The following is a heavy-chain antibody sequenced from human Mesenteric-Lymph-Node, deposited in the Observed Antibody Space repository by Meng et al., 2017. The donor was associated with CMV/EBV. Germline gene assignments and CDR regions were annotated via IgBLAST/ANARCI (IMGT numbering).Heavy chain of an antibody. CDR3: TTALGGEKPYYYYGMDV. Sequence: GGSLRLSCAASGFTFSSYWMSWVRQAPGKGLEWVGRIKSKTDGGTTDYAAPVKGRFTISRDDSKNTLYLQMNSLNTEDTAVYYCTTALGGEKPYYYYGMDVWGQGTTVTVSS. J-gene: IGHJ6*02. V-gene: IGHV3-15*01. CDR2: IKSKTDGGTT. D-gene: IGHD3-16*01. CDR1: GFTFSSYW.